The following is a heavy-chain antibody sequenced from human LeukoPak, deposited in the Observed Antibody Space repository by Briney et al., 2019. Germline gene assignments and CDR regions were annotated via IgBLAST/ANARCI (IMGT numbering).Heavy chain of an antibody. J-gene: IGHJ4*02. D-gene: IGHD1-26*01. V-gene: IGHV3-7*03. CDR2: IKQDESEK. Sequence: SGGSLRLSCAASGFTFSSYWMSWVRQAPGKGPEWVANIKQDESEKYYVGSVKGRFTISRDNAKNSLYLQMNSLRAEDTAVYYCARDKIVGPTNFDNWGQGTLVTVSS. CDR3: ARDKIVGPTNFDN. CDR1: GFTFSSYW.